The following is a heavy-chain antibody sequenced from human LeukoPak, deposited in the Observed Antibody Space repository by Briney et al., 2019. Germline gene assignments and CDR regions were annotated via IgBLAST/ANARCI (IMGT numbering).Heavy chain of an antibody. Sequence: PGGSLRLSCAAPGFTFSSYWMSWVRQAPGKGLEWVANIKQDGSEKYYVDSVKGRFTISRDNAKNSLYLQMNSLRAEDTAVYYCARYYDSSGYRTYTDYWGQGTLVTVSS. CDR3: ARYYDSSGYRTYTDY. CDR2: IKQDGSEK. J-gene: IGHJ4*02. V-gene: IGHV3-7*01. CDR1: GFTFSSYW. D-gene: IGHD3-22*01.